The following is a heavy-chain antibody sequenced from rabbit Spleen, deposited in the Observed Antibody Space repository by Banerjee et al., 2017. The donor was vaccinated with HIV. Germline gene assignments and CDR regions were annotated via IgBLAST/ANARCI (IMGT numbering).Heavy chain of an antibody. Sequence: QSLEESGGDLVKPGASLTLTCTASGFDFSSSYWMCWVRQAPGKGLELIACIFSDDDSAYYASWAKGRFTISKTSSTTVTLQMTSLTVADTATYFCARDTGSSFSSYGMDLWGQGTLVTVS. J-gene: IGHJ6*01. CDR3: ARDTGSSFSSYGMDL. D-gene: IGHD8-1*01. V-gene: IGHV1S40*01. CDR2: IFSDDDSA. CDR1: GFDFSSSYW.